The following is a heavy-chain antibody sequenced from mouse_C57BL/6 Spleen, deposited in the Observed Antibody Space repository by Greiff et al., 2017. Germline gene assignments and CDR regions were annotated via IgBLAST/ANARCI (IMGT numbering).Heavy chain of an antibody. CDR1: GYTFTSYW. CDR3: ARNYGSLFAY. J-gene: IGHJ3*01. V-gene: IGHV1-59*01. D-gene: IGHD1-1*01. CDR2: IDPSDSYT. Sequence: VKLQQPGAELVRPGTSVKLSCKASGYTFTSYWMHWVKQRPGQGLEWIGVIDPSDSYTNYNQKFKGKATLTVDTSSSTAYMQLSSLTSEDSAVYYCARNYGSLFAYWGQGTLVTVSA.